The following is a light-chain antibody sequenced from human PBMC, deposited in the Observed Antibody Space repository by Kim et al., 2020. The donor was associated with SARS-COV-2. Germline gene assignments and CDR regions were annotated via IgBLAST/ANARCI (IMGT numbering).Light chain of an antibody. J-gene: IGLJ1*01. Sequence: QSALTQPPSASGSPGQSVTISCSGTSSDVGGYNFVSWYQQHPGNAPKLMNYEVSERPSGVPDRFSGSKSGNTASLSVSGLQAEDEADYYCTSYAAISNFVFGTGTKVTVL. CDR3: TSYAAISNFV. V-gene: IGLV2-8*01. CDR1: SSDVGGYNF. CDR2: EVS.